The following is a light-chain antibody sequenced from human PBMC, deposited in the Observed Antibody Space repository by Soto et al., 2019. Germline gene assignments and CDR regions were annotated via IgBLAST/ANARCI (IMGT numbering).Light chain of an antibody. CDR3: QQYDILPIT. J-gene: IGKJ5*01. Sequence: EIVLTQSPGTLSLSPGERATLSCRASQSVSSSYLAWYQQKPGQAPRLLIFGASSRATGIPDRFSGSGSGTDFTLTISRLEPEDFAVYYCQQYDILPITFGRGTRLEIK. CDR2: GAS. V-gene: IGKV3-20*01. CDR1: QSVSSSY.